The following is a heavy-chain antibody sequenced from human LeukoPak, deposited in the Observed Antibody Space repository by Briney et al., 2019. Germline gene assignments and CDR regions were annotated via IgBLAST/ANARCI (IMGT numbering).Heavy chain of an antibody. D-gene: IGHD3-3*01. V-gene: IGHV4-34*01. CDR2: INHSGST. Sequence: SETLSLTCAVYGGSFSGYYWSWIRQPPGKGLEWIGEINHSGSTNYNPSLKSRVTISVDTSKNQFSLKLSSVTAADTAVYYCARHEITYYDFWSGYYISPWFDYWGQGTLVTVSS. CDR1: GGSFSGYY. J-gene: IGHJ4*02. CDR3: ARHEITYYDFWSGYYISPWFDY.